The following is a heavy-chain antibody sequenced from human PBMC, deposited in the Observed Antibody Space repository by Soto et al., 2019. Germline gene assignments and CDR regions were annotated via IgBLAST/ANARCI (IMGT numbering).Heavy chain of an antibody. CDR2: ISAFNGNT. D-gene: IGHD3-22*01. V-gene: IGHV1-18*04. Sequence: GASVKVSCKASGYTFISNAISWVRQAPGQGLEWMGWISAFNGNTNYAQTFQGRVTMTTDTSTTTAYMELRSLRSDDTAVYYCARGTYFYDSSGYYCLLFDYWGQGTLVTVSS. CDR1: GYTFISNA. J-gene: IGHJ4*02. CDR3: ARGTYFYDSSGYYCLLFDY.